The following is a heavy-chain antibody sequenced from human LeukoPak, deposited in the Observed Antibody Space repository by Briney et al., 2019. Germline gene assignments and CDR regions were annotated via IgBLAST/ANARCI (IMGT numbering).Heavy chain of an antibody. Sequence: GGSLRLSCAASTFTFSSDSMNWVRQAPGKGLEWVSSISSSSDYIYYADSVKGRFTISRDNAKNLLFLQMNSLRVEDSAVYYCARDSGSSWREGLNYWGQGTLVTVSS. CDR3: ARDSGSSWREGLNY. V-gene: IGHV3-21*01. CDR1: TFTFSSDS. J-gene: IGHJ4*02. CDR2: ISSSSDYI. D-gene: IGHD6-13*01.